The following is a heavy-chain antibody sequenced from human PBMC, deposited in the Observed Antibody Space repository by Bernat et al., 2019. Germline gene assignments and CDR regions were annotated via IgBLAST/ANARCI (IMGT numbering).Heavy chain of an antibody. CDR2: IWNDGTNK. D-gene: IGHD3-10*01. V-gene: IGHV3-33*01. J-gene: IGHJ5*02. CDR1: GFTFSTYF. CDR3: ARDLNILRGDHPDNWFDP. Sequence: QVQLVESGGGVVQPGRSLRLSCAASGFTFSTYFMHWARQAPGKGLEWVAVIWNDGTNKYYADSVKGRFTISRDNSKNTLYLQMNSLRAEDTAVYYCARDLNILRGDHPDNWFDPWGQGTLVTVSS.